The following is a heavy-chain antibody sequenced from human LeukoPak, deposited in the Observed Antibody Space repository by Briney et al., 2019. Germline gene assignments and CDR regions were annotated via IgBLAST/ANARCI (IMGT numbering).Heavy chain of an antibody. CDR1: GYAFTDYY. J-gene: IGHJ3*02. V-gene: IGHV1-2*02. CDR2: INPNSGGT. Sequence: ASVKVSCKASGYAFTDYYMHWVRQAPGQGLEWMGWINPNSGGTNYAQKLQGRVTMSTDTSTGTAYMELRSLRSDDTAVYYCARRVAVARRDAFDIWGQGTMVTVSS. D-gene: IGHD6-19*01. CDR3: ARRVAVARRDAFDI.